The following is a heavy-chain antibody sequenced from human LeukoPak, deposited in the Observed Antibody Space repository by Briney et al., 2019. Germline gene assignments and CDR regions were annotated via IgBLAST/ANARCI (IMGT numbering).Heavy chain of an antibody. CDR1: GYSINSGYY. D-gene: IGHD3-22*01. Sequence: PSETLSLTCTVSGYSINSGYYWSWIRQPPGKGLEWIGYIYDSGSTNYNPSLKSRVTISVDTSKNQFSLKLSSVTAADTAVYYCACLTTADAFDIWGQGTMVTVSS. V-gene: IGHV4-61*01. CDR3: ACLTTADAFDI. J-gene: IGHJ3*02. CDR2: IYDSGST.